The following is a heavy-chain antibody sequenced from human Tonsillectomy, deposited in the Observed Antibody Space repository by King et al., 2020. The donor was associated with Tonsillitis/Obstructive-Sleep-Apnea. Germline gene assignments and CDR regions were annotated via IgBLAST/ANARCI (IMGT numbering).Heavy chain of an antibody. J-gene: IGHJ4*02. CDR3: ARDLGGWIDY. Sequence: EVQLVESGGGLVQPGRSLRLSCTASGFTFGVYIMNWVRQAPGKGLEWVGFIRSKGYGGTTEYAASVKGRFTISRDDSKSIAYLQMNSLKTEDTAVYYCARDLGGWIDYWGQGTLVTVSS. CDR1: GFTFGVYI. D-gene: IGHD3-10*01. V-gene: IGHV3-49*04. CDR2: IRSKGYGGTT.